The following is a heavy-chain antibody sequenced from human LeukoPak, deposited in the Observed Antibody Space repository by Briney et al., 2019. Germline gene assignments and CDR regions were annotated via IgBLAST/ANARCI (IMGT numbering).Heavy chain of an antibody. CDR1: GYTLTELS. J-gene: IGHJ4*02. V-gene: IGHV1-24*01. Sequence: ASVKVSCKVSGYTLTELSIHWVRQAPGKGLEWMGGFDPEDGETIYAQKFQGRVTMTEDTSTDTAYMELSSLRSEDTAVYYCATGLPRSGYNRRGPFDYWGQGTLVTVSS. CDR3: ATGLPRSGYNRRGPFDY. D-gene: IGHD3-22*01. CDR2: FDPEDGET.